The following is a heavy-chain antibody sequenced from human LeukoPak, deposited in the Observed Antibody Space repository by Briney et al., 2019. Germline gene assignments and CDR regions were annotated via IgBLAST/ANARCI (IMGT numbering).Heavy chain of an antibody. J-gene: IGHJ4*02. CDR2: ISSNGDNT. CDR1: GSTSGTNV. CDR3: VRGTGY. Sequence: PGGSRRPSFSVLGSTSGTNVMHWVCTAPGKGLEYVSAISSNGDNTYYADSVKGRFTISRDNSKNTLYLQMSSLRADDTAVYYCVRGTGYWGQGTLVTVSS. V-gene: IGHV3-64D*06.